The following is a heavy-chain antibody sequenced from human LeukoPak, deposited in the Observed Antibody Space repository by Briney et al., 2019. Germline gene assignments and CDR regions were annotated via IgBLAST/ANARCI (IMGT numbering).Heavy chain of an antibody. D-gene: IGHD1-14*01. J-gene: IGHJ4*02. V-gene: IGHV1-2*02. CDR1: GYTFTGYY. CDR3: ARARDRTYYFDY. CDR2: INPNSGDT. Sequence: ASVKVSCKTSGYTFTGYYTHWVRQAPGQGLEWMGWINPNSGDTNYAQKFQGRVTMTRDTSISTAYMELSRLRSDDTAVYYCARARDRTYYFDYWGQGTLVTVSS.